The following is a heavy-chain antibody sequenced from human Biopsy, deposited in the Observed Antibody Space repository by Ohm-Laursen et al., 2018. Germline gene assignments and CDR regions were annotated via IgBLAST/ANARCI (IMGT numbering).Heavy chain of an antibody. CDR1: GFTFRNYA. V-gene: IGHV3-23*01. CDR2: IGGGGSPT. Sequence: FLRLSCSAVGFTFRNYALTWVRQAPGKVLEWVSAIGGGGSPTLYADSVKGRFTISRDDSKNTLYLQMNSLRVEDTAVYFCSKLGGDPAPFDRASDVRGRGTKVTVSS. J-gene: IGHJ3*01. D-gene: IGHD2-21*02. CDR3: SKLGGDPAPFDRASDV.